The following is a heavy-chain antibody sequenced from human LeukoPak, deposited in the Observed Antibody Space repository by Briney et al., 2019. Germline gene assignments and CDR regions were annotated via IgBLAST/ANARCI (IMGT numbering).Heavy chain of an antibody. D-gene: IGHD3-3*01. V-gene: IGHV4-4*07. CDR3: ARDHNDFWSGYFAFDY. J-gene: IGHJ4*02. CDR1: GGSISSYY. Sequence: SETLSPTCTVSGGSISSYYWSWIRQPAGKGLEWIGRIYTSGSTNYSPSLKSRVTMSVDTSKNQFSLKLSSVTAADTAVYYCARDHNDFWSGYFAFDYWGQGTLVTVSS. CDR2: IYTSGST.